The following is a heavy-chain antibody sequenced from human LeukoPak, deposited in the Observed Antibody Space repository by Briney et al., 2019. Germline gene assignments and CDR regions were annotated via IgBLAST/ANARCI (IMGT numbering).Heavy chain of an antibody. Sequence: PGKSLTLSCTASGFTFSTYAMHWVRQAPGKGLEWVAVISYDGTNKYYAGSVQGRFTISRDNSKNTVYLQMTSLRTEDTALYYCQSRSIVATPDDYWGQGTPVTVSS. CDR2: ISYDGTNK. J-gene: IGHJ4*02. V-gene: IGHV3-30*04. CDR3: QSRSIVATPDDY. D-gene: IGHD5-12*01. CDR1: GFTFSTYA.